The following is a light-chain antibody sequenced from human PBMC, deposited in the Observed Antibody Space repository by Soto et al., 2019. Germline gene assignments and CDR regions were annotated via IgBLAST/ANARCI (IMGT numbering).Light chain of an antibody. CDR1: QSVSSY. J-gene: IGKJ3*01. V-gene: IGKV3-11*01. Sequence: EIVLTQSPATLSSSPGERATLSCRASQSVSSYLAWYQQKPGQAPRLLIYDASNRATGIPARFSGSGSGTDFTLTISSLEPEDFAVYYCQHRSHWPPTFGPGTKVDIK. CDR2: DAS. CDR3: QHRSHWPPT.